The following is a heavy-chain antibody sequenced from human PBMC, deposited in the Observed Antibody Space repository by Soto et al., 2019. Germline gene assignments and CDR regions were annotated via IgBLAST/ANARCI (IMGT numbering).Heavy chain of an antibody. V-gene: IGHV3-30-3*01. Sequence: GSLRLSCAASGFTFSSYAMHWVRQAPGKGLEWVAVISYDGSNKYYADSVKGRFTISRDNSKNTLYLQMNSLRAEDTAVYYCARVRVAGTPHFDYWGQGTLVTVSS. CDR1: GFTFSSYA. D-gene: IGHD6-19*01. J-gene: IGHJ4*02. CDR3: ARVRVAGTPHFDY. CDR2: ISYDGSNK.